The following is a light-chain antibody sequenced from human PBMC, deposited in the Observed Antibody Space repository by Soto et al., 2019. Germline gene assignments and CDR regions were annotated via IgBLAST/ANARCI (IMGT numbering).Light chain of an antibody. CDR3: AAWDDSLNGYV. J-gene: IGLJ1*01. V-gene: IGLV1-44*01. CDR2: TNN. CDR1: SSNIGINT. Sequence: QSVLTQPPSASGTPGQRVTISCSGSSSNIGINTVSWYQQLPGTAPKLLIYTNNQRPSGVPDRFSGSKSGTSASLAISGLQSEDEADYYCAAWDDSLNGYVFVTGTKLTVL.